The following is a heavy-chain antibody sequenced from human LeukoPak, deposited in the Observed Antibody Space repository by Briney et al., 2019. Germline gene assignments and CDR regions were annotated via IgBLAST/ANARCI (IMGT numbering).Heavy chain of an antibody. V-gene: IGHV4-59*11. D-gene: IGHD2-2*01. CDR3: ATCRRDSTYFLDY. Sequence: SETLSLTCTVSGGTIDSHCWSWNRQPPGKGLEWIGYVYSSGSTNYNPSFKSRVTMSVDTSMNQFSLMLSYVTAADTVIYYCATCRRDSTYFLDYWGQGTLVTVFS. CDR1: GGTIDSHC. CDR2: VYSSGST. J-gene: IGHJ4*02.